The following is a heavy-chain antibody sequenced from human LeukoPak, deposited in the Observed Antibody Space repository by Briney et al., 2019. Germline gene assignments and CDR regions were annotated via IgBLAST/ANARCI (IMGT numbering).Heavy chain of an antibody. CDR2: INPNSGGT. CDR3: ARGGGIVVVLAATLT. Sequence: GASVKVSCKASGYTFTGYYMHWVRQAPGQGLEWMGWINPNSGGTNYAQKFQGRVTMTRDTSISTAYMELSRLRSDDTAVYYCARGGGIVVVLAATLTWGQGTLVTVSS. V-gene: IGHV1-2*02. D-gene: IGHD2-15*01. J-gene: IGHJ4*02. CDR1: GYTFTGYY.